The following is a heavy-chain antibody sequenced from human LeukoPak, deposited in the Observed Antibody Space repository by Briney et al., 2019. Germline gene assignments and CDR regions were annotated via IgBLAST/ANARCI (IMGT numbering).Heavy chain of an antibody. V-gene: IGHV3-30*03. D-gene: IGHD5-12*01. CDR2: IAYDGSYQ. CDR3: ARELMHTGGYRTSDS. CDR1: GFTFSSYG. Sequence: QTGGSLRLSCAASGFTFSSYGMHWVRQAPGKGLEWVAVIAYDGSYQYYADSVEGRFTISRDNSKNTLYLQMNSLRAEDTAVYYCARELMHTGGYRTSDSWGQGTLVTVSS. J-gene: IGHJ4*02.